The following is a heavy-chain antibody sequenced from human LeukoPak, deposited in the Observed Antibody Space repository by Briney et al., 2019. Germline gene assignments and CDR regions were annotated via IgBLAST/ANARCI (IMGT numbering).Heavy chain of an antibody. V-gene: IGHV3-30*03. Sequence: GGSLRLSCAASGFTFSSYGMHWVRQAPGKGLEWVAVISYDGSNKYYADSVKGRFTISRDNSKNTLYLQMNSLRAEDTAVYYCASYSGYGPFDYWGQGTLVTVSS. J-gene: IGHJ4*02. CDR1: GFTFSSYG. CDR3: ASYSGYGPFDY. D-gene: IGHD5-12*01. CDR2: ISYDGSNK.